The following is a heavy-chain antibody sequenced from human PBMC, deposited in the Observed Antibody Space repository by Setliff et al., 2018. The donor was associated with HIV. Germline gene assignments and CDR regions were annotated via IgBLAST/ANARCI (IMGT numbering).Heavy chain of an antibody. D-gene: IGHD3-10*01. V-gene: IGHV1-2*02. CDR2: VNPNSGDA. CDR3: ARNFGLSPSGKYYYYYGMDI. CDR1: GYTFTGHY. Sequence: GASVKVSCKSSGYTFTGHYLHWVRQAPGQGLEWLGWVNPNSGDAIYAQNFQGRVTMTRDTSINAAYMELRGLRSDDTAVYYCARNFGLSPSGKYYYYYGMDIGGQGTTVTVSS. J-gene: IGHJ6*02.